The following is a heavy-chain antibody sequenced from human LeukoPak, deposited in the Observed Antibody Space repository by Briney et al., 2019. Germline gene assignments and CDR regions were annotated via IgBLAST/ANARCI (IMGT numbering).Heavy chain of an antibody. D-gene: IGHD3-22*01. J-gene: IGHJ4*02. CDR2: ISGTGGST. Sequence: GGSLRLSCAASGFTFSDYGMSWVRQAPGKGLEWVSAISGTGGSTYYADSGKGRFTISRDNSKNTLYLQMHSLRAEDTAVYYCAKGVTMTVVVTPAFDYWGQGPLVTVSS. V-gene: IGHV3-23*01. CDR1: GFTFSDYG. CDR3: AKGVTMTVVVTPAFDY.